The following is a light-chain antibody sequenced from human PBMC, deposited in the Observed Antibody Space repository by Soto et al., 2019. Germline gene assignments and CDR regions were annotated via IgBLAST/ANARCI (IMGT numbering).Light chain of an antibody. V-gene: IGLV1-44*01. CDR2: SND. CDR1: SSNIGSNP. Sequence: QLVLTQPPSASGTPGQRVTISCSGCSSNIGSNPVNWYQQLPGTAPKLVIYSNDQRPSGVPDRFSGSKSGASASLAISGLQSEDEGDYHCAAWDDSLSGLVFGGGTKLTVL. J-gene: IGLJ2*01. CDR3: AAWDDSLSGLV.